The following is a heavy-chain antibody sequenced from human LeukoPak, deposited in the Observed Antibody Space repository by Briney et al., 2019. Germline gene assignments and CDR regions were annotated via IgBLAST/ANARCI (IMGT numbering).Heavy chain of an antibody. CDR1: GFTFSNSN. D-gene: IGHD6-6*01. Sequence: GGSLRLSCAASGFTFSNSNMNWVRQAPGKGLEWVSIIYTGGTTHYADSLKDRFTISRDDSINTLYLQINSLRVEDTAVYYCARDSSSYYFDYWGQGTLVTVSS. V-gene: IGHV3-66*01. J-gene: IGHJ4*02. CDR3: ARDSSSYYFDY. CDR2: IYTGGTT.